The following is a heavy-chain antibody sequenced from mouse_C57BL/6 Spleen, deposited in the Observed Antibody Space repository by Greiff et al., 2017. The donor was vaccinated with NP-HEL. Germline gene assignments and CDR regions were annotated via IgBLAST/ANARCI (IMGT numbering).Heavy chain of an antibody. CDR3: AREGSRYFDV. Sequence: EVNVVESEGGLVQPGSSMKLSCTASGFTFSDYYMAWVRQVPEKGLEWVANINYDGSSTYYLDSLKSRFIISRDNAKNILYLQMSSLKSEDTATYYCAREGSRYFDVWGTGTTVTVSS. CDR1: GFTFSDYY. J-gene: IGHJ1*03. V-gene: IGHV5-16*01. CDR2: INYDGSST.